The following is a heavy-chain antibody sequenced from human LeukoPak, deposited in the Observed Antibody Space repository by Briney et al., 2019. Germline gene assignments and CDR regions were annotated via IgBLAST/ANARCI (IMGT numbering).Heavy chain of an antibody. D-gene: IGHD2-15*01. CDR1: GFTFSSYA. Sequence: GGSLRLSCAASGFTFSSYAMHWVRQAPGKGLEYVSAISSNGGSTYYANSVKGRFTISRDNSKNTLYLQMGSLRAEDMAVYYCARGNKALLLHAFDIWGQGTMVTVSS. CDR2: ISSNGGST. CDR3: ARGNKALLLHAFDI. J-gene: IGHJ3*02. V-gene: IGHV3-64*01.